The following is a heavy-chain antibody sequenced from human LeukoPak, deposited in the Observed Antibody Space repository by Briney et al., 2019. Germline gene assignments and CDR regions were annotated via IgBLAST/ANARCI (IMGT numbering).Heavy chain of an antibody. J-gene: IGHJ5*02. CDR1: GGSINYYY. V-gene: IGHV4-59*12. D-gene: IGHD5-18*01. Sequence: SETLSLTCTVSGGSINYYYWMWIRQPPGKGLEWIGYIYYSGGTHYNPSLKSRVTMLVDTSKNQFSLKLSSVTAADTAVYYCARGLLRSYGPWGQGTLVTVSS. CDR2: IYYSGGT. CDR3: ARGLLRSYGP.